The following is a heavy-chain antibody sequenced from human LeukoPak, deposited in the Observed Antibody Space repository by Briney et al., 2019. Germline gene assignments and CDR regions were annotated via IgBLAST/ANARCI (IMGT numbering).Heavy chain of an antibody. CDR3: ARDFDFWRGYYYYMDV. V-gene: IGHV3-48*04. Sequence: GGSLRLSCAASGFTFSSYSMNWVRQAPGKGLEWVSYISSSSSTIYYADSVKGRFTISRDNAKNSLYLQMNSLRAEDTAVYYCARDFDFWRGYYYYMDVWGKGTTVTVSS. J-gene: IGHJ6*03. D-gene: IGHD3-3*01. CDR2: ISSSSSTI. CDR1: GFTFSSYS.